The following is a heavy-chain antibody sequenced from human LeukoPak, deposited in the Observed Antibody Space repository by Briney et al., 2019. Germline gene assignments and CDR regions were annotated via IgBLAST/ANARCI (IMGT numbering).Heavy chain of an antibody. D-gene: IGHD3-10*01. CDR1: GFNFRGYA. CDR3: AKDRDGSGSFKKRMDV. V-gene: IGHV3-30*02. CDR2: IRSNGNEK. Sequence: GGSLRLSCAASGFNFRGYAMHWVRQAPGKGLEWVALIRSNGNEKFYLDAVQGRFTISRDNSKNTLFLQTSSLRPEDTAVYYCAKDRDGSGSFKKRMDVWGQGTTVSVSS. J-gene: IGHJ6*02.